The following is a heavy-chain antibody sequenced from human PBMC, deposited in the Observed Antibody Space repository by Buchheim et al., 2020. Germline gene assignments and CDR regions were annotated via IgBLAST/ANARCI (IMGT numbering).Heavy chain of an antibody. CDR2: IYHSGST. CDR3: ARDIDY. CDR1: GGSISSYY. Sequence: QVQLQESGPGLVKSSETLSLTCTVSGGSISSYYWSWIRQPPGKGLEWIGYIYHSGSTNYIPSLKSRVTISIDTSKNQFSLKLSSVTAADTAVYYCARDIDYWGQGTL. J-gene: IGHJ4*01. V-gene: IGHV4-59*01.